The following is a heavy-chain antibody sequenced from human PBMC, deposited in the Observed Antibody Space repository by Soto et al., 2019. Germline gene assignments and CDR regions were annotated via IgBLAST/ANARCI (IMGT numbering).Heavy chain of an antibody. CDR1: GGSISSTIYY. Sequence: KASETLSLTCTLSGGSISSTIYYWGWIRQRPGKGLEWIGGMSYSGSTYHNPSLKSRVTISVDTSKSQFSLQLSSVTAADTAVYYCARVAVAGTLGRYNSLDPWGQGTLVTVSS. V-gene: IGHV4-39*01. J-gene: IGHJ5*02. CDR2: MSYSGST. CDR3: ARVAVAGTLGRYNSLDP. D-gene: IGHD6-19*01.